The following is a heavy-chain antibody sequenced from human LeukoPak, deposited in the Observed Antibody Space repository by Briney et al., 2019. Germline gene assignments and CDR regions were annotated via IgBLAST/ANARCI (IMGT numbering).Heavy chain of an antibody. Sequence: GGSLRLSCAASGFTFDDYAMHWVRQAPGKGLEWVSGISWNSGSIGYADSVRGRFTVSRDNAKNSVFLQMNNLRAEDAAVYYCAGGSSTSSYYFDHWGQGILVTVSS. D-gene: IGHD6-13*01. CDR3: AGGSSTSSYYFDH. J-gene: IGHJ4*02. CDR1: GFTFDDYA. CDR2: ISWNSGSI. V-gene: IGHV3-9*01.